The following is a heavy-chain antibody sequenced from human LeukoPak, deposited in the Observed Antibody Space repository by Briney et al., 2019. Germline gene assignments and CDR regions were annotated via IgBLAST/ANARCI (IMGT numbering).Heavy chain of an antibody. CDR2: INHSGST. D-gene: IGHD2-2*01. V-gene: IGHV4-34*01. CDR1: GGSFSGYY. J-gene: IGHJ3*02. Sequence: SETLSLTCAVYGGSFSGYYWSWLRQPTGKGLEWIGEINHSGSTNYNPSLKSRVIISVDTSKNQFSLKLSSVTAADTAVYYCARGPIVGEPASPREGNAFDIWGQGTMVTVSS. CDR3: ARGPIVGEPASPREGNAFDI.